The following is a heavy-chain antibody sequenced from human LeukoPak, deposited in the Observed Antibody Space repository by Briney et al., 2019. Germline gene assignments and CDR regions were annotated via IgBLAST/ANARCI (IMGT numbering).Heavy chain of an antibody. CDR2: IWYDGSNK. CDR3: AKDRGYCSGGSCYAAYYFDY. J-gene: IGHJ4*02. V-gene: IGHV3-30*02. D-gene: IGHD2-15*01. CDR1: GFTFSRYV. Sequence: GGSLRLSCAASGFTFSRYVMYWVRQAPGKGLQWVAVIWYDGSNKYYADSVKGRFTISRDNSKNTLYLQMNSLRAEDTAVYYCAKDRGYCSGGSCYAAYYFDYWGQGTLVTVSS.